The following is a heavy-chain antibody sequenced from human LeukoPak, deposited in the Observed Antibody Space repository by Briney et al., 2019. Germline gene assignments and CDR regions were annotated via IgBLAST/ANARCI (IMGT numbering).Heavy chain of an antibody. CDR1: GFPFSSYG. V-gene: IGHV3-23*01. D-gene: IGHD4-17*01. Sequence: GRSLRLSCVASGFPFSSYGMHWVRQAPGKGLEWVSAISGSGATTYYADSVKGRFTISRDNSKNTLYLQMNSLRAEDTAVYYCAKEAKTTVTVGWFDPWGQGTLVTVSS. CDR3: AKEAKTTVTVGWFDP. J-gene: IGHJ5*02. CDR2: ISGSGATT.